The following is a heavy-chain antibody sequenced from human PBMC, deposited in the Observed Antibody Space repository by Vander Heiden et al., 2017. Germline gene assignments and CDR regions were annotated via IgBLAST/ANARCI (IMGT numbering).Heavy chain of an antibody. D-gene: IGHD5-12*01. J-gene: IGHJ4*02. V-gene: IGHV3-33*01. CDR2: IWYDGSNK. Sequence: QVQLVESGGGVVQPGTSLRLSCAASGFTFSSYGMHWVRQAPGKGLEWVAVIWYDGSNKYYADSVKGRFTISRDNSKNTLYLQMNSLRAEDTAVYYCARDRADGWLHKPEYYFDYWGQGTLVTVSS. CDR1: GFTFSSYG. CDR3: ARDRADGWLHKPEYYFDY.